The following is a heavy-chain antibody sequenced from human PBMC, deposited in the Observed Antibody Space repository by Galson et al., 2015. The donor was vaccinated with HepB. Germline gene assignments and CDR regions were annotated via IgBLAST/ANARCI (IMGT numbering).Heavy chain of an antibody. J-gene: IGHJ6*02. V-gene: IGHV4-34*01. D-gene: IGHD3-3*01. CDR3: ARANYDFWSTYVATGYYYGMDV. CDR2: INHSGST. Sequence: WIRQPPGKGLEWIGEINHSGSTNYIPSLKSRVTISLDTSKNQFSLKLSSVTAADTAVYYCARANYDFWSTYVATGYYYGMDVWGQGTTVTV.